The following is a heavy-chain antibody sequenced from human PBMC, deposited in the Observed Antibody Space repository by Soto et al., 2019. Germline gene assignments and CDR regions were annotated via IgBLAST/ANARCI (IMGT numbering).Heavy chain of an antibody. CDR1: GYSFTSYW. CDR3: ERRVRGWDTAKIDY. Sequence: GESLKISCKGSGYSFTSYWISWVRQMPGKGLEWMGRIDPSDSYTNYSPSFQGHVTISTDKSISTAYLQWSSLKASDTAMYYCERRVRGWDTAKIDYWGQGTLVTVSS. V-gene: IGHV5-10-1*01. J-gene: IGHJ4*02. CDR2: IDPSDSYT. D-gene: IGHD5-18*01.